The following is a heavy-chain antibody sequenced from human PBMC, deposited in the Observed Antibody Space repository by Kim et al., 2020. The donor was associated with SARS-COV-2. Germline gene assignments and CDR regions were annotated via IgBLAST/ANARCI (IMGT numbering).Heavy chain of an antibody. CDR2: ISCYTGKT. V-gene: IGHV1-18*01. Sequence: ASVKVSCKGSGYKFSDYGVSWVRQAPGQGLEWLGWISCYTGKTNYAQKMQDRVVMTTDTSTSTVHLELRSLRSDDTAIYYCARGYYYGSGPTWYYYGMDVWGQGTTVSVSS. CDR3: ARGYYYGSGPTWYYYGMDV. CDR1: GYKFSDYG. D-gene: IGHD3-10*01. J-gene: IGHJ6*02.